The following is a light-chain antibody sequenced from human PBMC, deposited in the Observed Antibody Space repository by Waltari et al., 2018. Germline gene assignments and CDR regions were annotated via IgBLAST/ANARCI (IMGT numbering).Light chain of an antibody. J-gene: IGKJ5*01. Sequence: EIVMTQYPATLSVSPGERANLSCRASPSVSRNLAWYQQKPGQAPRLLIHVTSTRATGIPARFSGSGSGTEFTLTISSLQSEDFAVYYCQQYINWPPITFGHGTRLEIK. CDR2: VTS. V-gene: IGKV3-15*01. CDR3: QQYINWPPIT. CDR1: PSVSRN.